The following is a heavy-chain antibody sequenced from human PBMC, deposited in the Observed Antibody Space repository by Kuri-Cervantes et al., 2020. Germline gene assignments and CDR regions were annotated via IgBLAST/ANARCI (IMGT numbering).Heavy chain of an antibody. CDR2: IYSGGST. CDR1: GFTVSSNY. V-gene: IGHV3-66*01. CDR3: ARFDY. J-gene: IGHJ4*02. Sequence: ETLSLTCAASGFTVSSNYMSWVRQAPGKGLVWVSVIYSGGSTYYADSVKGRFTISRDNSKNTLYLQMNSLRAEDTAVYYCARFDYWGQGTLVTVSS.